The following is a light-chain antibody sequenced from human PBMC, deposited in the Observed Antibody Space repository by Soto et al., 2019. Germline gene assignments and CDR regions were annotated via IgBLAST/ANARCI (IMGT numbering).Light chain of an antibody. CDR1: SSDVGAYNY. CDR3: SSYTSSNTVL. J-gene: IGLJ2*01. CDR2: DVS. Sequence: QSALTQPASVSGSPGQSITISCTGTSSDVGAYNYVSWYQHYPGRPPKLMIYDVSNRPSGVSDRFSGSKSGSTASLTISGLQAEDESDYYCSSYTSSNTVLFGGGTKLTVL. V-gene: IGLV2-14*03.